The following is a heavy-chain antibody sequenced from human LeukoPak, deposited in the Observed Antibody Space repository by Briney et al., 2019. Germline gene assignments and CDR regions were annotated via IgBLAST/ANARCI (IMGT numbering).Heavy chain of an antibody. V-gene: IGHV3-23*01. CDR1: GFAFSSYA. CDR3: AKFSGRELRTLYFDY. J-gene: IGHJ4*02. D-gene: IGHD1-26*01. CDR2: ISGSGGST. Sequence: GGSLRLSCAASGFAFSSYAMGWVRQAPGKGLEWASAISGSGGSTYYADSVKGRFTISRDNSKNTLYLQMNSLRAEDTAVYYCAKFSGRELRTLYFDYWGQGTLVTVSS.